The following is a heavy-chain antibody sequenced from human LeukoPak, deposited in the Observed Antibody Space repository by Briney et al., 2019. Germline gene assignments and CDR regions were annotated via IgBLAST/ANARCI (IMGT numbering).Heavy chain of an antibody. V-gene: IGHV3-7*01. CDR3: AREGSSSLDY. CDR2: IKQDGSEK. D-gene: IGHD6-13*01. Sequence: GGSLRLSCAASGFTLSSYWMSWVRQAAGKGLEWVANIKQDGSEKYYVDSAKGRFTISRDNAKNSLYLQMNSLRAEDTAVYYCAREGSSSLDYWGQGTLVTVSS. J-gene: IGHJ4*02. CDR1: GFTLSSYW.